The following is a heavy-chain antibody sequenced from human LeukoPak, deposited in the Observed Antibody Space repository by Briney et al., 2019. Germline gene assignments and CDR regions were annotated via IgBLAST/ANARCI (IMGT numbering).Heavy chain of an antibody. CDR2: ITTSDGNT. CDR1: GFTFSSYT. J-gene: IGHJ4*02. CDR3: AKDGGLWVSAHWGDS. V-gene: IGHV3-23*01. D-gene: IGHD7-27*01. Sequence: GGSLRLSCAASGFTFSSYTMSWVRQAPGKGLEWVSTITTSDGNTYYADSVKGQFTVSRDNSKNTLFLRMNSLRAEDTAVYYCAKDGGLWVSAHWGDSWGRGTLVTVSS.